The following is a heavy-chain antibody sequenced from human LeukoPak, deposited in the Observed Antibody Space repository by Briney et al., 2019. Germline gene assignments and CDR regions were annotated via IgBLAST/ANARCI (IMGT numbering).Heavy chain of an antibody. D-gene: IGHD3-10*01. V-gene: IGHV4-59*01. CDR2: IFYSGTT. Sequence: SETLSLTCTVSGGSLNTNYWSWIRQPPGKELEWIAYIFYSGTTTYNPSLKSRVSISVDTSKNQFSLKLSSVTAADTAVYYCAREGNRGGITMVRGVIESWFDPWGQGTLVTVSS. J-gene: IGHJ5*02. CDR3: AREGNRGGITMVRGVIESWFDP. CDR1: GGSLNTNY.